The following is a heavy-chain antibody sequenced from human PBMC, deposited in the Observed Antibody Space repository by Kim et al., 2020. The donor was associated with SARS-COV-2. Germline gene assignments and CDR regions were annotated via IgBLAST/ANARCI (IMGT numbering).Heavy chain of an antibody. D-gene: IGHD3-22*01. J-gene: IGHJ3*02. Sequence: GGSLRLSCAASGFTFSSYSMNWVRQTPGKGLEWVSYISSTSSHILYADSVKGRFTISRDNAKNSLYVEMNSLRVDDTAVYYCVRGYHYDRSGQKIAFDIWGQGTMVIVSS. CDR3: VRGYHYDRSGQKIAFDI. CDR1: GFTFSSYS. V-gene: IGHV3-21*01. CDR2: ISSTSSHI.